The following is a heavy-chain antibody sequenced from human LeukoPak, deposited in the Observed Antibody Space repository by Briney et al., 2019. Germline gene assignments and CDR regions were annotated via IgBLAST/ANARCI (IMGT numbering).Heavy chain of an antibody. V-gene: IGHV4-59*01. CDR3: ARERTHYDFWSGYFDY. Sequence: SETLSLTCTVSGGSISSYYWSWIRQPPGKGLEWIGYIYYSGSTNYNPSLKSRVTISVDTSKNQFSLKLSSVPAADTAVYYCARERTHYDFWSGYFDYWGQGTLVTVSS. CDR1: GGSISSYY. J-gene: IGHJ4*02. D-gene: IGHD3-3*01. CDR2: IYYSGST.